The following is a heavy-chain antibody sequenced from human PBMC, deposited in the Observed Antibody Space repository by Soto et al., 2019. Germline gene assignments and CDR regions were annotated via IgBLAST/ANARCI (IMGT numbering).Heavy chain of an antibody. CDR2: ISYDGSNK. J-gene: IGHJ4*02. CDR1: GFTFSSYA. CDR3: ARANSYGFYGEFVY. D-gene: IGHD5-18*01. Sequence: GGSLRLSCAASGFTFSSYAMHWVRQAPGKGLEWVAVISYDGSNKYYADSVKGRFTISRDNSKNTLYLQMNSLRAEDTAVCYCARANSYGFYGEFVYWGPGTLVIVSS. V-gene: IGHV3-30-3*01.